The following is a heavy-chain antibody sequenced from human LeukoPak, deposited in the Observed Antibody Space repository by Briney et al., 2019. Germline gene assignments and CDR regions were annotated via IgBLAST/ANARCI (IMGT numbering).Heavy chain of an antibody. J-gene: IGHJ4*02. CDR3: ARDGGSCSSTSCSEYFDY. CDR1: GYTFTGYY. D-gene: IGHD2-2*01. CDR2: INPNSGGT. V-gene: IGHV1-2*04. Sequence: ASVKVSCKASGYTFTGYYMHWVRQAPGQGLEWMGWINPNSGGTNYAQKFQGWVTMTRDTSISTAYMELSRLRSDDTAVYYCARDGGSCSSTSCSEYFDYWGQGTLVTVSS.